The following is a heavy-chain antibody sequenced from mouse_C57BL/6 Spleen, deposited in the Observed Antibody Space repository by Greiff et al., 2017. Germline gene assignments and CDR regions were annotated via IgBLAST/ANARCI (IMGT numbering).Heavy chain of an antibody. CDR2: IRSKSNNSAT. J-gene: IGHJ4*01. V-gene: IGHV10-1*01. CDR3: VRRENSNYGGDAMDY. D-gene: IGHD2-5*01. Sequence: EVKLMESGGGLVQPKGSLKLSCAASGFSFNTYAMNWVRQAPGKGVEWVARIRSKSNNSATYYAASVKDRFTISRDDSESMLYLQRNNLKTEDTAMYYCVRRENSNYGGDAMDYWGQGTSVTVSA. CDR1: GFSFNTYA.